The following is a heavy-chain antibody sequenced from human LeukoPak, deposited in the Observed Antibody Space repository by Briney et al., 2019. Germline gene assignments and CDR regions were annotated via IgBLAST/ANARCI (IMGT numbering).Heavy chain of an antibody. CDR1: GFTFSSYG. D-gene: IGHD3-10*01. Sequence: PGGSLRLSCAASGFTFSSYGMHWVRQAPGKGLEWVAVISYDGSNKYYADSVKGRFTISRDNAKNSLYLQMNSLRAEDTAVYYCARSLLITMVRGVIGYYYGMDVWGQGTTVTVSS. CDR2: ISYDGSNK. CDR3: ARSLLITMVRGVIGYYYGMDV. V-gene: IGHV3-30*03. J-gene: IGHJ6*02.